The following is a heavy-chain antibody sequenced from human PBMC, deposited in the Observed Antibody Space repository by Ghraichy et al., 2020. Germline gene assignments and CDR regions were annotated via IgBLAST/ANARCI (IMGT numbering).Heavy chain of an antibody. D-gene: IGHD5-18*01. Sequence: GGSLRLSCAASGFTFSSYWMSWVRQAPGKGLEWVANIKQDGSEKYYVDSVKGRFTISRDNAKNSLYLQMNSLRAEDTAVYYCARGVFGTAMVIPPEYFDYWGQGTLVTVSS. CDR1: GFTFSSYW. J-gene: IGHJ4*02. CDR3: ARGVFGTAMVIPPEYFDY. V-gene: IGHV3-7*01. CDR2: IKQDGSEK.